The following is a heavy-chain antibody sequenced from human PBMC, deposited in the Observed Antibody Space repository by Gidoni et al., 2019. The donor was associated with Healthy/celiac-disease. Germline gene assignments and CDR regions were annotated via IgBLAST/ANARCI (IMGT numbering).Heavy chain of an antibody. V-gene: IGHV1-18*04. Sequence: QVQLVQSGAEVKKPGAAVKVSCKASGYTFTSYGISWVRQAPGQGLEWMGWISAYNGNTSYAQKLQGRVTMTTDTSTSTAYMELRSLRSDDTAVYYCARDEGAYYYDSSGYGPWYFDLWGRGTLVTVSS. CDR1: GYTFTSYG. D-gene: IGHD3-22*01. CDR2: ISAYNGNT. J-gene: IGHJ2*01. CDR3: ARDEGAYYYDSSGYGPWYFDL.